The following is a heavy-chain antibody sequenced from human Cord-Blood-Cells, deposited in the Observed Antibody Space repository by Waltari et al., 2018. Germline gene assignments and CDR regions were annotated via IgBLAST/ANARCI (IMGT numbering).Heavy chain of an antibody. CDR3: ARYDSSGYYYY. CDR2: ISWNSGSI. Sequence: EVQLVESGGGLVQPGRSLRLSCAASGFPFDDYAMHWVQQAPGKGLEWVSGISWNSGSIGYADSVKGRFTISRDNAKNSLYLQMNSLRAEDTALYYCARYDSSGYYYYWGQGTLVTVSS. V-gene: IGHV3-9*01. D-gene: IGHD3-22*01. J-gene: IGHJ4*02. CDR1: GFPFDDYA.